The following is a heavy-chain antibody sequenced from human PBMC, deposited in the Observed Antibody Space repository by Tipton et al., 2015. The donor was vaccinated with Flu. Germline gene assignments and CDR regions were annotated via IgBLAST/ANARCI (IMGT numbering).Heavy chain of an antibody. J-gene: IGHJ5*02. Sequence: SLRLSCAASGVSVSSYYLSWVRKAPGKGVKWVSVIYANGGTKYTNAVKGRFTISRDNLKNMWFLHMNSLTVEDTAFYYCAKAYGVGSQPLDLCGQGTLVSVSS. CDR1: GVSVSSYY. V-gene: IGHV3-53*01. D-gene: IGHD3-10*01. CDR2: IYANGGT. CDR3: AKAYGVGSQPLDL.